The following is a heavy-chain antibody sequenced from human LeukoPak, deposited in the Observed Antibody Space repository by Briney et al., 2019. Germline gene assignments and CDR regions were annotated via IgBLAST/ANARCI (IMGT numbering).Heavy chain of an antibody. Sequence: GGSLRLSCAASGFTFTNYALSWVRQAPGKGLEWVSVISGSGDSTYYADSVKGRFIISRDNFKNTLYLQMNRLRAEDTAVYYCVKDGHCTTTTCSSHWFDPWGQGTRVSVSS. V-gene: IGHV3-23*01. D-gene: IGHD2-2*03. J-gene: IGHJ5*02. CDR3: VKDGHCTTTTCSSHWFDP. CDR1: GFTFTNYA. CDR2: ISGSGDST.